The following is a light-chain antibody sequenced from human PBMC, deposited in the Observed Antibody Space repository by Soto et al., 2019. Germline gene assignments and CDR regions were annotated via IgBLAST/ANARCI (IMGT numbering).Light chain of an antibody. CDR3: QQYDNVPIT. J-gene: IGKJ5*01. CDR1: QDIGNY. CDR2: GAF. Sequence: DIQLTQSPSSLSASVGDRITITCQASQDIGNYLNWYQQKPGKAPKLLIYGAFTLESGVPSRFSGSGSGTDFTFTISSLQPEDFATYYCQQYDNVPITFGQGTRLEIK. V-gene: IGKV1-33*01.